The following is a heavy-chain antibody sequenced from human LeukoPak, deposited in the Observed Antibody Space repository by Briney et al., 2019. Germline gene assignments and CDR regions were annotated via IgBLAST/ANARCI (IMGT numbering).Heavy chain of an antibody. V-gene: IGHV1-2*02. CDR3: ARERGRYYDFDY. Sequence: ASVKVSCKASGYTFTDHFLHWVRQAPGQGLKWMGRINPNSGGTNYAQNFQGRVTMTRDTSISTAYMELSRLRSDDTAVYYCARERGRYYDFDYWGQGTLVTVSS. D-gene: IGHD1-26*01. J-gene: IGHJ4*02. CDR1: GYTFTDHF. CDR2: INPNSGGT.